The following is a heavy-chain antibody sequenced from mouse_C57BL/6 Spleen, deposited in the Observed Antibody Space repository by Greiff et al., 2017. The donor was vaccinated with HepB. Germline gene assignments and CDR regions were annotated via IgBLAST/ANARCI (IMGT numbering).Heavy chain of an antibody. CDR3: TRSRLRRGVYFDY. V-gene: IGHV1-15*01. Sequence: QVQLQQSGAELVRPGASVTLSCKASGYTFTDYEMHWVKQTPVHGLEWIGAIDPETGGTAYNQKFKGKAILTADKSSSTAYMELRSLTSEDSAVYYWTRSRLRRGVYFDYWGQGTTLTVSS. D-gene: IGHD2-4*01. J-gene: IGHJ2*01. CDR2: IDPETGGT. CDR1: GYTFTDYE.